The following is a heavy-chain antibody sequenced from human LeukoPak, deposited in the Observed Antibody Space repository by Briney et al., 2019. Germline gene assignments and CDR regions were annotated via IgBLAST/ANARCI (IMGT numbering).Heavy chain of an antibody. CDR2: IIPILGIA. Sequence: GASVKVSCKASGGTFSSYTISWVRQAPGQGLEWMGRIIPILGIANYAQKFQGRVTITADKSTSTAYTELSSLRSEDTAVYYCATNLAYCGGDCYRPIDYWGQGTLVTVSS. CDR3: ATNLAYCGGDCYRPIDY. J-gene: IGHJ4*02. CDR1: GGTFSSYT. V-gene: IGHV1-69*02. D-gene: IGHD2-21*01.